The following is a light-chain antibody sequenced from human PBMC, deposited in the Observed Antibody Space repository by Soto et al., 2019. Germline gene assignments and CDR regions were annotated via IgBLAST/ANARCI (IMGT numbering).Light chain of an antibody. J-gene: IGKJ1*01. CDR1: QSINTY. CDR3: QQYGSSRWT. Sequence: EIVLTQSPGTLSLSPGERATLSCRASQSINTYLAWYQQKPGQAPRLLIYDASSRATGIPDRFSGSGSGTDFTLTISRLEPEDFAVYYCQQYGSSRWTFGQGTKVDI. CDR2: DAS. V-gene: IGKV3-20*01.